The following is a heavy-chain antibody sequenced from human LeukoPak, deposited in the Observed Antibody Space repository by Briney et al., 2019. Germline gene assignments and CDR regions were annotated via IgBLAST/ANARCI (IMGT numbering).Heavy chain of an antibody. CDR1: GGSISSSSYY. D-gene: IGHD1-1*01. J-gene: IGHJ3*02. CDR2: IYYGGST. Sequence: SGTLSLTCTVSGGSISSSSYYWGWIRQPPGKRPEWFGSIYYGGSTYYNPSLKSRVTISVDTPKNPFSLKLSSVTPAATALYYCARQGRTTDAFDIWGQGTMVTVSS. CDR3: ARQGRTTDAFDI. V-gene: IGHV4-39*01.